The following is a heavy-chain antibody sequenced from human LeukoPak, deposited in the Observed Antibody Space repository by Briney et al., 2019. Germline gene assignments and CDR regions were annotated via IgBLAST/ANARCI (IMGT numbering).Heavy chain of an antibody. V-gene: IGHV4-31*03. D-gene: IGHD3-10*01. CDR2: IYYSGST. CDR3: ARLWFGELSGGYFDY. CDR1: GGSISSGGYY. J-gene: IGHJ4*02. Sequence: SETLSLTCTVSGGSISSGGYYWSWIRQHPGKGLEWIGYIYYSGSTYYNPSLKSRVTISVDTSKNQFSLKLSSVTAADTAVYYCARLWFGELSGGYFDYWGQGTLVTVSS.